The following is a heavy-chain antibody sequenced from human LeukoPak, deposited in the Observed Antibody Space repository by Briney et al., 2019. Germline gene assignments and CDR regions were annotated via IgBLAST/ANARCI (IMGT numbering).Heavy chain of an antibody. CDR3: AGLGDYGAFDI. CDR2: IWYDGSEK. Sequence: PGRSLRLSCAASGFTFSGYGMNWVRQAPGKGLEWVAVIWYDGSEKYYADSVKGRFTISRDNSKNTLYLQMNSLRAEDTAVYYCAGLGDYGAFDIWGQGTMVTVSS. CDR1: GFTFSGYG. J-gene: IGHJ3*02. D-gene: IGHD4-17*01. V-gene: IGHV3-33*01.